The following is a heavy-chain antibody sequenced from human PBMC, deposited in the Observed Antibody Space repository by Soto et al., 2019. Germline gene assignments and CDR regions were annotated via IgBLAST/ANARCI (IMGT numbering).Heavy chain of an antibody. CDR1: GYTFTGYY. Sequence: ASVKVSCKASGYTFTGYYMHWVRPAPGQGLEWMGWINPNSGGTNYAQKFQGWVTMTRDTSISTAYMELSRLRSDDTAVYYCARGYPDILTGYYNVDYYYYYGMDVWGQGTTVTVS. D-gene: IGHD3-9*01. J-gene: IGHJ6*02. CDR3: ARGYPDILTGYYNVDYYYYYGMDV. CDR2: INPNSGGT. V-gene: IGHV1-2*04.